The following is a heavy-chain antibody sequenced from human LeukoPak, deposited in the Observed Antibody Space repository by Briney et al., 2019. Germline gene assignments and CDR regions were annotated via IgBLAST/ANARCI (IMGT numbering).Heavy chain of an antibody. D-gene: IGHD1-7*01. CDR2: IYSGGST. CDR1: GFTVSSNY. Sequence: PGGSLRLSCAASGFTVSSNYMSWVRQAAGKGLKWVSVIYSGGSTYYADSVKGRFTISRDNSKNTLYLQMNSLRAEDTAVYYCARAVRETNYYYYYMDVWGKGTTVTISS. CDR3: ARAVRETNYYYYYMDV. V-gene: IGHV3-53*01. J-gene: IGHJ6*03.